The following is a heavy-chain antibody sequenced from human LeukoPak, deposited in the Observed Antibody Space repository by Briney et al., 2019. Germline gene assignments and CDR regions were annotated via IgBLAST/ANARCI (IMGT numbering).Heavy chain of an antibody. V-gene: IGHV1-69*05. CDR3: ARQIEYSSSPFDY. CDR1: GGTFSSYA. J-gene: IGHJ4*02. CDR2: IIPIFGTA. D-gene: IGHD6-6*01. Sequence: SVKVSCKASGGTFSSYAISWVRQAPGQGLEWMGGIIPIFGTANYAQKFQGRVTITTDESTSTAYMELSSLRSEDTAVYYCARQIEYSSSPFDYRGQGTLVTVSS.